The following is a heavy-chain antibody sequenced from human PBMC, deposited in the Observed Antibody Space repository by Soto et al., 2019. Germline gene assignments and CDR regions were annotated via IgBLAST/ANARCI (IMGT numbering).Heavy chain of an antibody. CDR3: ASPIHRITDIHKSDY. CDR2: IRGGGGNT. V-gene: IGHV3-23*01. D-gene: IGHD5-18*01. CDR1: GFIFSSYA. Sequence: EVQLLESGGGLVQPGGSLRLSCVASGFIFSSYAMAWVRQAPGKGLEWVSFIRGGGGNTYFAGSVKGRFNISRDNSKNTVFLQMKSLRGEDTAVYYCASPIHRITDIHKSDYWGQGTLVTVSS. J-gene: IGHJ4*02.